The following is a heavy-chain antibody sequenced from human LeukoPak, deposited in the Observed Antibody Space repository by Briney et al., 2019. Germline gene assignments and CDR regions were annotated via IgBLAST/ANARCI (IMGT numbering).Heavy chain of an antibody. D-gene: IGHD2-21*02. CDR1: GYRFTSYW. J-gene: IGHJ4*02. Sequence: GGALKISFKGSGYRFTSYWIGWGRPMPGKGEGWRGIIYPGDSDTRYSPSFQGQVTISADKSISPASLQWSSLKASDTAMYYCARLAYCGGDCYSNFDYWGQGTLVTVSS. CDR3: ARLAYCGGDCYSNFDY. V-gene: IGHV5-51*01. CDR2: IYPGDSDT.